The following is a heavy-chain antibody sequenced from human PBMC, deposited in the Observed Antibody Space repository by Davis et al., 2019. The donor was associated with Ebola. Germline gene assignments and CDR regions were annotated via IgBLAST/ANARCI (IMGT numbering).Heavy chain of an antibody. Sequence: PGGSLRLSCAASGFTVSSNYMSWVRQAPGKGLEWVSVIYSGGSTYYADSVKGRFTIPRHNSKNTLYLQMNSLRAEDTAVYYCARKSYYYDSSGYHRGAFDIWGQGTMVTVSS. V-gene: IGHV3-53*01. J-gene: IGHJ3*02. CDR1: GFTVSSNY. CDR2: IYSGGST. CDR3: ARKSYYYDSSGYHRGAFDI. D-gene: IGHD3-22*01.